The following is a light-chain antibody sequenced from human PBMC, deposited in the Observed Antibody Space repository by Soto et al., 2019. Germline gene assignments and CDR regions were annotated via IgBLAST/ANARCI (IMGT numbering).Light chain of an antibody. CDR1: SSDVAGYNY. V-gene: IGLV2-14*01. CDR3: TSYTSSSTLVYV. Sequence: QSALTQPASVSGSPGQSITISCTGTSSDVAGYNYVSWYQHHPGKAPKLMIYEVSNRPSGVSNRFSGSKSGNTASLTISGLQADDEADYFCTSYTSSSTLVYVFGTGTKLTVL. J-gene: IGLJ1*01. CDR2: EVS.